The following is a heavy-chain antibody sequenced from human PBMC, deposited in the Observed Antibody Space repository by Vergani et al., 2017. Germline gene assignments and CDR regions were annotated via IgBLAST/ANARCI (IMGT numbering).Heavy chain of an antibody. Sequence: QVQLQESGPGLVKPSGTLSLTCAVSGGSISSSNWWSWVRQPPGKGLEWIGEIYHSGSTNYNTSLKSRVTISVDTSKNQFSLKLSSVTAAYTAVYYCARGPYYYDSSSAPFDYWGQGTLVTVSS. V-gene: IGHV4-4*02. CDR1: GGSISSSNW. D-gene: IGHD3-22*01. CDR2: IYHSGST. J-gene: IGHJ4*02. CDR3: ARGPYYYDSSSAPFDY.